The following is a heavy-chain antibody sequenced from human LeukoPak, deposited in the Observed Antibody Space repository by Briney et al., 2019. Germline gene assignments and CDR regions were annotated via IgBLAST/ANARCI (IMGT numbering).Heavy chain of an antibody. D-gene: IGHD2-8*02. Sequence: GESLKISFKASGYRFTTYWIGWVRPMPGKGLEWMGIIYPGDSDARYNPSFQGQVTISVDTSITTAHLQWSSLKASDTAIYDCAISLGLSDTYWDFWGQGTLVTVTS. V-gene: IGHV5-51*01. CDR1: GYRFTTYW. CDR3: AISLGLSDTYWDF. J-gene: IGHJ4*02. CDR2: IYPGDSDA.